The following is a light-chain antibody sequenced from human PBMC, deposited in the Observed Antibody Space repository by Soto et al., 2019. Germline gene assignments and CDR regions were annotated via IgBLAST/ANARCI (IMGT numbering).Light chain of an antibody. J-gene: IGKJ4*01. CDR1: QSISIY. CDR3: QESLTTPPT. V-gene: IGKV1-39*01. CDR2: AAS. Sequence: IQMTQSPSSLYASVGDRVTITCRASQSISIYLNWYQQKQGKAPKLLIYAASSLQSGVPSRFSGSGSRTDFTLTISILHPEDLATYYCQESLTTPPTFCGGTKADIK.